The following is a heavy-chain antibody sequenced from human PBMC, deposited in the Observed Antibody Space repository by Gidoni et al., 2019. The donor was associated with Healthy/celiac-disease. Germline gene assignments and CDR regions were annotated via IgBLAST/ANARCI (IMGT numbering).Heavy chain of an antibody. J-gene: IGHJ4*02. CDR1: GYSFTSYW. Sequence: VPLAQSGAEVNKSGESPRLACTGSGYSFTSYWISWVRQMPGKGMEWMGRIDPSDSYTNDSPPFKGHGTISADKSISTAYLQWSSLKAADTAMYYCARRNGGYANDYWGQGTLVTVSS. CDR3: ARRNGGYANDY. D-gene: IGHD5-12*01. CDR2: IDPSDSYT. V-gene: IGHV5-10-1*03.